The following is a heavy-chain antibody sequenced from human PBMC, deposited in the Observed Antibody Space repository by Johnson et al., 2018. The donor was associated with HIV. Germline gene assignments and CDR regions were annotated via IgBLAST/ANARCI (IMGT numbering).Heavy chain of an antibody. Sequence: QVQLVESGGGVVQPGRSLRLSCAVSGIIFSHYGMHWVRQAPGKGLEWVALISYDGSNKYYADSVKGRFTISRDNSKNTLYLQMNSLRAEDTAVYYCARPLGWSVDAFDIWGQGTMVTVSS. CDR1: GIIFSHYG. CDR3: ARPLGWSVDAFDI. V-gene: IGHV3-30*03. J-gene: IGHJ3*02. CDR2: ISYDGSNK. D-gene: IGHD4-17*01.